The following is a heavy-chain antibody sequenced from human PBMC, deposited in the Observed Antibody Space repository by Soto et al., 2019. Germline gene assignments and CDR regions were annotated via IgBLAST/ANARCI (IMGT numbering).Heavy chain of an antibody. D-gene: IGHD2-15*01. CDR2: INSDGSNT. J-gene: IGHJ4*02. CDR3: ARVCTGGSCYQFDS. CDR1: GFTFSSYW. Sequence: GGSLRLSCAASGFTFSSYWMHWVRQAPGKGLVWVSRINSDGSNTNYADSVKGRFAISRDNAKNTLYLQMNSLRADDTAVYYCARVCTGGSCYQFDSWGQGTLVTVSS. V-gene: IGHV3-74*01.